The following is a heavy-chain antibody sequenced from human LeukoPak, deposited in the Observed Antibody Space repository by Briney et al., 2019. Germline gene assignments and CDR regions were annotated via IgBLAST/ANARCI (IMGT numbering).Heavy chain of an antibody. CDR2: IKRDASEK. V-gene: IGHV3-7*01. CDR1: GFTFRTYW. D-gene: IGHD6-13*01. CDR3: VREASGGTKGVSGTFDI. J-gene: IGHJ3*02. Sequence: GGPLRLSCAASGFTFRTYWMSWVRQAPGKGLEWVASIKRDASEKYYVDSVKGRFTISRDNAKNSLYLQMNSLRAEDTAVYNCVREASGGTKGVSGTFDIWGQGTMVTVSS.